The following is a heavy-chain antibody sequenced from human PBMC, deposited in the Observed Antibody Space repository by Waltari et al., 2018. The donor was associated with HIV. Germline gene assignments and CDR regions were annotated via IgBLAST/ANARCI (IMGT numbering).Heavy chain of an antibody. CDR3: ARTFTVATISPLLH. Sequence: EVQLVESGGGLVKPGGSLRLPCVASGFTFLSYWLHWVRQVPGKGLVWVSRINSDGSSTTYADSVKGRFTISRDNAKSTLYLQMNSLRDEDTAVYYCARTFTVATISPLLHWGQGTLVTVSS. CDR1: GFTFLSYW. V-gene: IGHV3-74*01. D-gene: IGHD5-12*01. CDR2: INSDGSST. J-gene: IGHJ4*02.